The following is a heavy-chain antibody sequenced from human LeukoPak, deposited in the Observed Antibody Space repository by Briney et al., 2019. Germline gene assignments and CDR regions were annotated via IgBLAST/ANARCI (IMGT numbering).Heavy chain of an antibody. Sequence: ASVKVSCKASGGTFSSYAISWVRQAPGQGLEWMGRIIPILGIANYAQKFQGRVTITADKSTSTAYMELSSLRSEDTAVYYCAILVDTAMVYPDYWGQGTLVTVSS. CDR1: GGTFSSYA. CDR2: IIPILGIA. D-gene: IGHD5-18*01. V-gene: IGHV1-69*04. CDR3: AILVDTAMVYPDY. J-gene: IGHJ4*02.